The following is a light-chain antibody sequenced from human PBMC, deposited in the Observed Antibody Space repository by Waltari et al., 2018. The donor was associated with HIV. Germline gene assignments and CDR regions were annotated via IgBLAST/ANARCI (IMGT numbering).Light chain of an antibody. V-gene: IGLV2-14*01. J-gene: IGLJ3*02. CDR2: EVS. CDR1: SVVIGGCIW. Sequence: QSALTQPAPVCGSPGQSLTISSTGTSVVIGGCIWVFRYQQHPGKAPEHINYEVSNRPSEVSYRFSGAKSGNPAFLTISGHQAENESDYYCNSYTSTWVFGGGTKLTVL. CDR3: NSYTSTWV.